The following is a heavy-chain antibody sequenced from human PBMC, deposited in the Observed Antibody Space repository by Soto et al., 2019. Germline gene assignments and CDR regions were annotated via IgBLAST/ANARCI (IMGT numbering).Heavy chain of an antibody. Sequence: ASVKVSCKASGYTFTSYGISWVRQAPGQGLEWMGWISAYNGNTNYAQKLQGRVTMTTDTSTSTAYMELRSLRSDDTAVYYCAREPYYYDSSGPHDYYYGMDVWGQGTTVTVS. J-gene: IGHJ6*02. D-gene: IGHD3-22*01. CDR1: GYTFTSYG. CDR3: AREPYYYDSSGPHDYYYGMDV. CDR2: ISAYNGNT. V-gene: IGHV1-18*04.